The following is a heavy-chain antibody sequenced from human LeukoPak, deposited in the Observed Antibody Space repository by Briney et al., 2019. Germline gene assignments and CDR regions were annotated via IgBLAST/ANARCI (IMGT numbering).Heavy chain of an antibody. J-gene: IGHJ6*02. V-gene: IGHV4-34*01. D-gene: IGHD3-10*01. CDR3: ARHESGSERYGMDV. CDR2: INHSGST. CDR1: GGSFSGYY. Sequence: SETLSLTCAVYGGSFSGYYWSWIRQPPGKGLEWIGEINHSGSTNYNPSLKSRVTISVDTSKNQFSLKLSSVTAADTAVYYCARHESGSERYGMDVWGQGTTVTVSS.